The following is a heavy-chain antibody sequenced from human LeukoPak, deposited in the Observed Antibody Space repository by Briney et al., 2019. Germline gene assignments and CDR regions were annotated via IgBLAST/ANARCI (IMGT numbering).Heavy chain of an antibody. Sequence: PSGTLSLTCAVSGGSISSSNWWSWVRQPPGKGLEWIGEIYHSGSTNYNPSLKSRVTISVDKSKNQFSLKLSSVTAADTAVYYCARAFYGSSPIAGYYHYMDVWGKGTTVTVSS. V-gene: IGHV4-4*02. D-gene: IGHD6-19*01. CDR2: IYHSGST. CDR3: ARAFYGSSPIAGYYHYMDV. CDR1: GGSISSSNW. J-gene: IGHJ6*03.